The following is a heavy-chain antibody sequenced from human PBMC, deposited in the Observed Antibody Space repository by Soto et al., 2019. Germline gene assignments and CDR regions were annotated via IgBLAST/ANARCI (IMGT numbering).Heavy chain of an antibody. V-gene: IGHV3-23*01. CDR2: ISSSGFST. J-gene: IGHJ4*01. Sequence: DVQLLESGGGLVQPGGSLRLSCAASEFTFSSYAMSWVRQAPGKGLEWVSAISSSGFSTYYADSVKGRLTISRDNSKNTLYLQINSLRAEDTAVYYCAKGLSTLTTLGGHGTLVTVSS. D-gene: IGHD1-1*01. CDR1: EFTFSSYA. CDR3: AKGLSTLTTL.